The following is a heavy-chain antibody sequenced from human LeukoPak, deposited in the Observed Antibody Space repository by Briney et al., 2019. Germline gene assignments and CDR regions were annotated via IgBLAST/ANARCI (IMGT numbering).Heavy chain of an antibody. J-gene: IGHJ5*02. D-gene: IGHD3-10*01. V-gene: IGHV3-30*18. Sequence: GGSLRLSCAASGFTFSSYGMHWVRQASGKGLEWVAAISYDGSNKYYADSVQGRFTISRDNPRNTLFLQMNSLRHEDTAVYYCAKDQSYYYASGSNYNWFDPWGQGTLVTVSS. CDR3: AKDQSYYYASGSNYNWFDP. CDR1: GFTFSSYG. CDR2: ISYDGSNK.